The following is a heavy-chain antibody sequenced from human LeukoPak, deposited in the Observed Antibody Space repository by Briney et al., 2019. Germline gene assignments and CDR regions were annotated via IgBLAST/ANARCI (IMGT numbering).Heavy chain of an antibody. V-gene: IGHV3-30*02. J-gene: IGHJ5*02. CDR3: AKDLARSTQFDP. CDR2: IRYDGSNK. D-gene: IGHD2-2*01. CDR1: GFTFSSYG. Sequence: PGGSLRLSCAASGFTFSSYGMHWVRQAPGKGLEWVAFIRYDGSNKYYADSVKGRFTISRDNSKNTLYLQMNSLRAEDTAVYYCAKDLARSTQFDPWGQGTLVTVSS.